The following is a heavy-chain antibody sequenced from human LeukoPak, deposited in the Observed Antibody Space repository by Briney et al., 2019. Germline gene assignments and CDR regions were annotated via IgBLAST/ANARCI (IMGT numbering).Heavy chain of an antibody. CDR1: GYTFTSYG. CDR2: ISAYNGNT. J-gene: IGHJ4*02. CDR3: ARTVSGIVATPRDFDY. V-gene: IGHV1-18*01. Sequence: GASVKVSCKASGYTFTSYGISWVRQAPGQGLERMGWISAYNGNTNYAQKLQGRVTMTTDTSTSTAYMELRSLRSDDTAVYYCARTVSGIVATPRDFDYWGQGTLVTVSS. D-gene: IGHD5-12*01.